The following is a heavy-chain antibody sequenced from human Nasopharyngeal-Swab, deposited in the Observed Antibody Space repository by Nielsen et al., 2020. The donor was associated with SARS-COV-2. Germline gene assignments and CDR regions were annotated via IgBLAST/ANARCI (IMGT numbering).Heavy chain of an antibody. D-gene: IGHD5-18*01. CDR1: GFTFSSYG. CDR2: ISYDGSNK. CDR3: AKALAAMDDYYYYGMDV. J-gene: IGHJ6*02. V-gene: IGHV3-30*18. Sequence: GGSLRLSCAASGFTFSSYGMHWVRQAPGKGLEWVAVISYDGSNKYYADSVKGRFTISRDNSKNTLYLQMNSLRAEDTAVYYCAKALAAMDDYYYYGMDVWGQGTTVTV.